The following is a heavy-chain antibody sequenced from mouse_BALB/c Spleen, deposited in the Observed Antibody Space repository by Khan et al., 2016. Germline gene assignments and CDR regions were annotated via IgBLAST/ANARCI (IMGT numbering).Heavy chain of an antibody. J-gene: IGHJ1*03. CDR1: GFTFTDYY. Sequence: EVQLQESGGGLVQPGGSLRLSCATSGFTFTDYYISWVRQPPGKALEWLGFIRNKANGYTTEYSASVKGQFTISRDNSQNILYLQMNTLRAEDSATYNCARDMVTGVCWYVDVWGTGTTVTVS. CDR2: IRNKANGYTT. D-gene: IGHD2-13*01. CDR3: ARDMVTGVCWYVDV. V-gene: IGHV7-3*02.